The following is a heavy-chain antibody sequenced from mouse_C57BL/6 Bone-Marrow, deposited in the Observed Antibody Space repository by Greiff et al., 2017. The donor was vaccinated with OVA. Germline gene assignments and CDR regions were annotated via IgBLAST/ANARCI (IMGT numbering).Heavy chain of an antibody. D-gene: IGHD6-1*01. Sequence: QVQLQQPGAELVRPGTSVKLSCKASGYTFTNYWMHWVKQRPGQGLEWIGVIAPSDSYINYNQKFKGRATLTVDTSSSTAYMHLSSLTSEDSAVYLCALCCRRLSLQDWRQGTSLTV. CDR3: ALCCRRLSLQD. V-gene: IGHV1-59*01. J-gene: IGHJ2*02. CDR1: GYTFTNYW. CDR2: IAPSDSYI.